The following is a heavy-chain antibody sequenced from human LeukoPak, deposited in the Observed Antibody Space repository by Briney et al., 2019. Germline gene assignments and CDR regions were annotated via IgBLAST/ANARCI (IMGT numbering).Heavy chain of an antibody. V-gene: IGHV3-23*01. CDR3: AKASWVSSADAVL. CDR2: LRGNGDT. J-gene: IGHJ4*02. CDR1: GFTFSSYA. D-gene: IGHD3-16*01. Sequence: PGGSLTLSCAASGFTFSSYAMSWVREAPARGLECVSSLRGNGDTFYADSVKGRFTLSRDDSRNTVYLQLNDLRVEDTAVYYCAKASWVSSADAVLWGQGTVVTVSS.